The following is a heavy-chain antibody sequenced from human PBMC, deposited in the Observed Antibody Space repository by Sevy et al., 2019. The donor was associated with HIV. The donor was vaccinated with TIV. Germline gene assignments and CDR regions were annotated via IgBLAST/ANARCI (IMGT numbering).Heavy chain of an antibody. V-gene: IGHV3-30*02. CDR1: GFTFSSYG. J-gene: IGHJ3*02. Sequence: GGSLRLSCAASGFTFSSYGMHWVRQAPGKGLEWVAFIRYDGSNKYYADSVKGRFTISRDNSKNTLYLQMNSLRAEDTAVYYCAKDWGPVTHDAFDIWGQWTMVTVSS. CDR2: IRYDGSNK. D-gene: IGHD4-17*01. CDR3: AKDWGPVTHDAFDI.